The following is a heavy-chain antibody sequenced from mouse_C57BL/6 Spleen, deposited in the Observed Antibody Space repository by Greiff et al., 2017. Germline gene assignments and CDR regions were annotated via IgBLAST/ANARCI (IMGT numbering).Heavy chain of an antibody. Sequence: QVQLQQPGAELVKPGASVKISCKASGYAFSSYWMNWVKQRPGQGLEWIGQIYPGDGDTNYNVKFKGKATLTVDKSSSTAYMQLSSLTSEDSAVYFCRRDYCDFGYWGQGATVTVSS. D-gene: IGHD1-1*01. CDR1: GYAFSSYW. CDR2: IYPGDGDT. V-gene: IGHV1-80*01. CDR3: RRDYCDFGY. J-gene: IGHJ2*01.